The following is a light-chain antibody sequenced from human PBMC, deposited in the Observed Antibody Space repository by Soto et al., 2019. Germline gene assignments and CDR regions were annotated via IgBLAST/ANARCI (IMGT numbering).Light chain of an antibody. CDR3: SSYAGGSNV. CDR1: SSDLGGYKY. Sequence: QSALTQPASVSGSPGQSITISFTGTSSDLGGYKYVSWYKHHPGKAPKLIIYEVTNRPSGVSSRFSGSKSGNTPSLTISGLQAEDEADYYCSSYAGGSNVFGTGTKLTVL. V-gene: IGLV2-14*01. J-gene: IGLJ1*01. CDR2: EVT.